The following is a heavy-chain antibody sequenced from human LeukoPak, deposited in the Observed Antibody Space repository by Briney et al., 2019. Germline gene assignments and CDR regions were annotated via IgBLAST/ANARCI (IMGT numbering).Heavy chain of an antibody. J-gene: IGHJ4*02. V-gene: IGHV4-38-2*01. CDR2: IYPSGST. CDR3: ARSLGTAGIDY. D-gene: IGHD1-1*01. CDR1: GYSITTVRY. Sequence: SETLSLTCAVSGYSITTVRYWGWIRQPPGKGLQWVGSIYPSGSTYYNTSLKSRVTISVDASKNQFSLNLRSVTAVDTAVYYCARSLGTAGIDYWGQGTQVTVSS.